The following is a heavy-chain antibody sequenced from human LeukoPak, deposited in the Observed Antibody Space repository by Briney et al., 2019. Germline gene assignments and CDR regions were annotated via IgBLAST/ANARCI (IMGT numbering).Heavy chain of an antibody. J-gene: IGHJ4*02. CDR3: AKDGGRGYTYSDC. CDR2: ISYDGSDK. V-gene: IGHV3-30*18. Sequence: GRSLRPSCAASGFTFSSYGMHWVRQAPGKGLEWVAVISYDGSDKYYADSVNGRFAISRDNSQNTLYLQMNSLTAEDTAVYYCAKDGGRGYTYSDCWGQGTLVAVSS. D-gene: IGHD3-22*01. CDR1: GFTFSSYG.